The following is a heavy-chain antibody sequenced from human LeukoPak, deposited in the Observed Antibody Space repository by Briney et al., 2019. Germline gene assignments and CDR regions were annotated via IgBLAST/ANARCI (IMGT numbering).Heavy chain of an antibody. Sequence: SETLSHTCAVYGGSFSGYYWSWIRQPPGKGLEWIGEINHSGSTNYNPSLKSRVTISVDTSKNQFSLKLSSVTAADTAVYYCTRARSYYLYGYFDYWGQGTLVTVSS. V-gene: IGHV4-34*01. CDR1: GGSFSGYY. CDR2: INHSGST. D-gene: IGHD1-26*01. CDR3: TRARSYYLYGYFDY. J-gene: IGHJ4*02.